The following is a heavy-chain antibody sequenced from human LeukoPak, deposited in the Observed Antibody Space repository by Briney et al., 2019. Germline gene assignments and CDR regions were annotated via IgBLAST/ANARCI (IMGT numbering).Heavy chain of an antibody. CDR2: IIPIFGTA. V-gene: IGHV1-69*05. CDR1: GGTFSSFA. CDR3: ARQNWGNFDY. J-gene: IGHJ4*02. Sequence: SVKVSCKASGGTFSSFAISWVRQAPGQGLEWMGGIIPIFGTASYAQKFQGRVTITTDESTSTAYMELSSLRSEDTAVYYCARQNWGNFDYWGQGTLVTVSS. D-gene: IGHD7-27*01.